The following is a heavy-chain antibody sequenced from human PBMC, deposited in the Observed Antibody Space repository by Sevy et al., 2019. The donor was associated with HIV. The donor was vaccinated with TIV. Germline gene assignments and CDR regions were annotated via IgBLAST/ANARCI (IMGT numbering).Heavy chain of an antibody. CDR2: INPKSGGT. V-gene: IGHV1-2*06. D-gene: IGHD2-2*01. Sequence: ASVKVSCKASGYTFTDYYMHWVRQAPGQGLEWMGRINPKSGGTNYAQKFQGRVTMTRDTSISTAYMELSRLRSEDTAVYYCARYCSSTSCYAPRFDYWGQGTLVTVSS. CDR3: ARYCSSTSCYAPRFDY. CDR1: GYTFTDYY. J-gene: IGHJ4*02.